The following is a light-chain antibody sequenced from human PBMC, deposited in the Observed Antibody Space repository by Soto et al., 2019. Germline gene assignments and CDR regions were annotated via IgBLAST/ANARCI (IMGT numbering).Light chain of an antibody. CDR3: RSYTSNNTQV. V-gene: IGLV2-14*01. Sequence: QCLLTQPASVSGSPGQSITISCTGTSSDVGGYKYVSWYQQHPGKAPKLMIFEVSNRPSGVSNRFSGSKSGNTASLTISGLQAEDEADYYCRSYTSNNTQVFGTGTKVTVL. J-gene: IGLJ1*01. CDR1: SSDVGGYKY. CDR2: EVS.